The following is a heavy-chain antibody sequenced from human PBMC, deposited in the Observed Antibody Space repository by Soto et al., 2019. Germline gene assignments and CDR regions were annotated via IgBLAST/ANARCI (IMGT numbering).Heavy chain of an antibody. CDR3: AREQVGMDG. CDR2: IGSSDIYT. CDR1: GFTFSSYK. J-gene: IGHJ6*01. V-gene: IGHV3-21*02. Sequence: EVQLVESGGGLVKPGGSLRLSCAGSGFTFSSYKINWVRQAPGKGLEWVSSIGSSDIYTYYADSLKGRLIICRDNANNAAYLQINSLRAEDTAVYYCAREQVGMDGWGQGTPGTVSS.